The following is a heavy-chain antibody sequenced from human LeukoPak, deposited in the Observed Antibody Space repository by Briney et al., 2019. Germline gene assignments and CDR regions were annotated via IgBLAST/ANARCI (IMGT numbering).Heavy chain of an antibody. D-gene: IGHD1-7*01. CDR1: GFTFNTYV. CDR2: IWYDGSKK. V-gene: IGHV3-33*01. Sequence: GGSLRLSCAASGFTFNTYVMHCVRQTPGKGLGWGAFIWYDGSKKYYTDSVKGRFTISRDNSKSTLYLQMNSLRAEDTAVYHCARATGELRTYYFDYWGQGTLVTVSS. CDR3: ARATGELRTYYFDY. J-gene: IGHJ4*02.